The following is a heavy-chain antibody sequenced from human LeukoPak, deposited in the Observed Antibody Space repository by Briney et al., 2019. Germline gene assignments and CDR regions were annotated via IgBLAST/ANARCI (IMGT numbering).Heavy chain of an antibody. V-gene: IGHV3-30*18. Sequence: PGRSLRLSCAASGFTFSSYGMHWVRQAPGKGLEWVAVISYDGSNKYYADSVKGRFTISRDNSKNTLYLQMNSLRAEDMAVYYCAKESGGADTAMVGYDYFDYWGQGTLVTVSA. CDR1: GFTFSSYG. J-gene: IGHJ4*02. CDR3: AKESGGADTAMVGYDYFDY. CDR2: ISYDGSNK. D-gene: IGHD5-18*01.